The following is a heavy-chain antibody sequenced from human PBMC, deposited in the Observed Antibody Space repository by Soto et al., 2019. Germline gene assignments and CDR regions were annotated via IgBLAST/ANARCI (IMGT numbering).Heavy chain of an antibody. CDR3: TRGPRPSSAGTGAY. D-gene: IGHD6-13*01. Sequence: EVHLVESGGGLVQPGGSLRLSCVASGFAFDAYWMHWVRQVPGEGPVWVSRIDYDGNTTTYADSVKGRLTSSRDNAKNTLYLQMNSLRAEETGVYYCTRGPRPSSAGTGAYWGQGTLVTVSS. V-gene: IGHV3-74*01. J-gene: IGHJ4*02. CDR1: GFAFDAYW. CDR2: IDYDGNTT.